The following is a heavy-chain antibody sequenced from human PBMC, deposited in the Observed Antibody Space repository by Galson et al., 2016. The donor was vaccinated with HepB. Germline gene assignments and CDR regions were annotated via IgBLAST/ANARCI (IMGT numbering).Heavy chain of an antibody. CDR2: INSDGTIS. CDR3: VIEHPVVPTTAYNWFDP. J-gene: IGHJ5*02. Sequence: VSRINSDGTISNYADSVKGRFTISRDNAKNTLYLQMNSLRAEDTAVYFCVIEHPVVPTTAYNWFDPWGLGTLVTVSS. D-gene: IGHD4-23*01. V-gene: IGHV3-74*01.